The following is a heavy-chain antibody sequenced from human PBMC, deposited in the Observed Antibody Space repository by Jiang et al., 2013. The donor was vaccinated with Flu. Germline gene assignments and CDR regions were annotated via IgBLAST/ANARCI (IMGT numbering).Heavy chain of an antibody. J-gene: IGHJ4*02. CDR2: IWNDGSNK. Sequence: RLSCAASGFIFSSYGMHWVRQAPGKGLQWVAVIWNDGSNKYYADSVKGRFTISRDNSKNTLYLQMYSLRAEDTAVYYCATDNCSGGSCYSGVWGQGTLVTVSS. CDR3: ATDNCSGGSCYSGV. V-gene: IGHV3-33*01. D-gene: IGHD2-15*01. CDR1: GFIFSSYG.